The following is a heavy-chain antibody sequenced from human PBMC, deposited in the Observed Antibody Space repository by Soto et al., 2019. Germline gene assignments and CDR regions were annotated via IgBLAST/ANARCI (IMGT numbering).Heavy chain of an antibody. CDR3: AATTSIAIGLRD. V-gene: IGHV1-18*01. J-gene: IGHJ4*02. D-gene: IGHD6-6*01. Sequence: QLQLVQSGSEVKKPGASVKVSCKTSGFTFTNYGFTWVRQAPGKGLEWMGWSSALNGFTNYAQDFKGTVPLTTDSTTNSADMALSGLRSDDTAFYYCAATTSIAIGLRDCGQGALVSVAS. CDR2: SSALNGFT. CDR1: GFTFTNYG.